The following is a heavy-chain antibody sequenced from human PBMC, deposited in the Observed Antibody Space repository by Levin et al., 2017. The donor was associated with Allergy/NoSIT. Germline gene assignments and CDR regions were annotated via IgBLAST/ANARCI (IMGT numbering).Heavy chain of an antibody. Sequence: SQTLSLPCTVSGGSIRGGGYHWTWIRQHPEKGLEWIGYIYYSGSTFYNPSLKSRLMISVDTSKNHFSPDVSSVTAADTAVYYCAREDGSTFDFWGQGALVTVAS. CDR2: IYYSGST. D-gene: IGHD2-2*03. CDR1: GGSIRGGGYH. V-gene: IGHV4-31*03. CDR3: AREDGSTFDF. J-gene: IGHJ4*02.